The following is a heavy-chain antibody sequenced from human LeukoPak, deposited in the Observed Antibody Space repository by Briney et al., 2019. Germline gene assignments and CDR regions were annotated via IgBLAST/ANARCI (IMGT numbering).Heavy chain of an antibody. CDR1: GFTFSSYG. V-gene: IGHV3-33*01. CDR3: ARDTDYGSGPHDY. D-gene: IGHD3-10*01. CDR2: IWYDGSNK. Sequence: PGRSLRLSCAASGFTFSSYGMHWVRQAPGKGLEWVAVIWYDGSNKYYADSVKGRFTISRDNSKNTLYLQMYSLRAEDTAVYYCARDTDYGSGPHDYWGQGTLVTVSS. J-gene: IGHJ4*02.